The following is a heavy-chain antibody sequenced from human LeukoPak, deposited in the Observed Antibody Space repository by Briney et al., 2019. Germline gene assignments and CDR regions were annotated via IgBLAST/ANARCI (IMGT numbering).Heavy chain of an antibody. J-gene: IGHJ3*02. CDR1: GGSFSGYY. CDR2: INHSGST. Sequence: SETLSLTCAVYGGSFSGYYWSWIRQPPGKGLEWIGEINHSGSTNYNPSLKGRVTISVDTSKNQFSLKLSSVTAADTAVYYCARIRGTYGDAFDIWGQGTMVTVSS. CDR3: ARIRGTYGDAFDI. D-gene: IGHD1-7*01. V-gene: IGHV4-34*01.